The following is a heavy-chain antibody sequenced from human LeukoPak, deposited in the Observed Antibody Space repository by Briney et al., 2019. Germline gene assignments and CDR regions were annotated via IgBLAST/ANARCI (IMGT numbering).Heavy chain of an antibody. Sequence: GGSLRLSCAASGFTFSSYAMSWVRQAPGMGLEWVSAISGNSGNTHYADSVKGRFTISRDNSKNTLYLQMNSLRAEDTAIYYCAKPARVGAVDYWGQGTLVTVSS. CDR1: GFTFSSYA. J-gene: IGHJ4*02. CDR3: AKPARVGAVDY. D-gene: IGHD6-13*01. V-gene: IGHV3-23*01. CDR2: ISGNSGNT.